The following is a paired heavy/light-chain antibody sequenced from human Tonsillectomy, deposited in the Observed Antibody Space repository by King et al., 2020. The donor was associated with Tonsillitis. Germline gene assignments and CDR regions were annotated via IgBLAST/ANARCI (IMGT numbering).Heavy chain of an antibody. CDR2: IIPVFTSG. J-gene: IGHJ4*02. V-gene: IGHV1-69*06. CDR3: NFGGTSGIDY. Sequence: QGHLVQSGAEVKKPGSSVKVSCQASGGNFNTYIISWVRQAPGQGLEWMGGIIPVFTSGVYADGFQDRVTITADRSTRTAYLELHSLTSEDTAVYYCNFGGTSGIDYWGQGTRVTVSS. D-gene: IGHD4-17*01. CDR1: GGNFNTYI.
Light chain of an antibody. CDR3: QQSNHWPPYT. CDR2: GAS. Sequence: VVMTQSPATLSVSPGERVTLSCRASQSVGNKLAWYQQKPGQAPRLLISGASTRAIGVPDRFIGSGSGTEFTLTISSLQSEDFAVYYCQQSNHWPPYTFGQGTKLEIK. V-gene: IGKV3-15*01. CDR1: QSVGNK. J-gene: IGKJ2*01.